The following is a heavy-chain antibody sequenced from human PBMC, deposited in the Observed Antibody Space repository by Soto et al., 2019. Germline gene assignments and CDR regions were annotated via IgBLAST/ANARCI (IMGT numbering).Heavy chain of an antibody. D-gene: IGHD5-18*01. J-gene: IGHJ4*02. CDR1: GFTFSSYW. V-gene: IGHV3-7*01. Sequence: GGSLRLSCAASGFTFSSYWMSWVRQAPGKGLEWVANIKQDGSEKYYVDSVKGRFTISRDNAKNSLYLQMNSLRAEDTAVYYCASGPSGYSYGSLDYWGQGTLVTVSS. CDR2: IKQDGSEK. CDR3: ASGPSGYSYGSLDY.